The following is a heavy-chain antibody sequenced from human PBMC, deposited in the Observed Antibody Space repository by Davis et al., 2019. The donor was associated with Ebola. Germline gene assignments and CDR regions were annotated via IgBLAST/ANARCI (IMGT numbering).Heavy chain of an antibody. CDR2: IKQDGSET. V-gene: IGHV3-7*01. CDR1: GFTFNSYW. J-gene: IGHJ4*02. CDR3: ARAGATYWKD. D-gene: IGHD1-1*01. Sequence: GESLKISCAGSGFTFNSYWMTWVRQAPGRGLEWVANIKQDGSETYYGDSVKGRFTISRDNAKNSLYLQMNSLRAEDTAVYYCARAGATYWKDWGQGTLVTVSS.